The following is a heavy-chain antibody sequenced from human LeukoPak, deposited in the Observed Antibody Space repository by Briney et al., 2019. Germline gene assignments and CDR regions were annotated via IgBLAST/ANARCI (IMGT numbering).Heavy chain of an antibody. CDR1: EFIFSNYA. D-gene: IGHD2-15*01. CDR3: AKDKATVAAKGPFDY. CDR2: ISGSGATT. V-gene: IGHV3-23*01. J-gene: IGHJ4*02. Sequence: GGSLRLSCAASEFIFSNYAMTWVRPAPGKGLEWVSSISGSGATTYSADSVKGRFTISRDNSKNTLFLQFNSLRVEDTAVHYCAKDKATVAAKGPFDYWGQGTLVTVSS.